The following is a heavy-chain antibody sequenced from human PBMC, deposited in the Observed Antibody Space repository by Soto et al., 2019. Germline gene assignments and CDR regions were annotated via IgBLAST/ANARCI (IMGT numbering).Heavy chain of an antibody. V-gene: IGHV3-30*18. CDR3: AKAFTYSYDSSGYWAVDY. CDR2: ISYDGSNK. D-gene: IGHD3-22*01. J-gene: IGHJ4*02. CDR1: GFTFSSYG. Sequence: QVQLVESGGGVVQPGRSLRLSCAASGFTFSSYGMHWVRQAPGKGLEWVAVISYDGSNKYYADSVKGRFTISRDNSKNTLYLQMNSLRAEDTAVYYCAKAFTYSYDSSGYWAVDYWGQGTLVTVSS.